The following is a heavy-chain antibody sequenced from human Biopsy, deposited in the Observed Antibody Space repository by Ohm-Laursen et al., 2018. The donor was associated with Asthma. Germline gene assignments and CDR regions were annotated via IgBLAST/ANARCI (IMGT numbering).Heavy chain of an antibody. V-gene: IGHV3-23*01. D-gene: IGHD2-2*01. CDR1: GFRFSDYG. Sequence: SLRLSCAASGFRFSDYGVSWVRQAPGKGLQWVSSISPGAGSTHYADSVRGRFTISRDNSNTVFLQMNSLRAEDTAVYYCARISICRTTTCYSYFSYSMDVWGQGTTVTVSS. CDR3: ARISICRTTTCYSYFSYSMDV. CDR2: ISPGAGST. J-gene: IGHJ6*02.